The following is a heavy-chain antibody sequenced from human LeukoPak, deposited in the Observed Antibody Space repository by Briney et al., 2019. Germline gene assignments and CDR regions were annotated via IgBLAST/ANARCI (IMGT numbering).Heavy chain of an antibody. CDR1: GFSFSNHG. V-gene: IGHV3-30*03. J-gene: IGHJ4*02. CDR2: IASDGGAK. Sequence: GTSLRLSCVASGFSFSNHGMHWVRRAPGKGLEWVSVIASDGGAKFYADSVKGRFTLSRDNSKNMFFLQMNFLTVEDTAIYYCAREATWGQWYFDHWGQGTPVTVSS. CDR3: AREATWGQWYFDH. D-gene: IGHD6-19*01.